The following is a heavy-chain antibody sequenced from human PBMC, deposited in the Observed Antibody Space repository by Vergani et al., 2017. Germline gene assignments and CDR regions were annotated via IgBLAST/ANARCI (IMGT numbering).Heavy chain of an antibody. V-gene: IGHV4-61*01. D-gene: IGHD2-15*01. J-gene: IGHJ4*03. CDR3: ARYPGCSGGSCYNADY. CDR1: GGSISGVSYY. Sequence: QVQLQESGPGLVKPSQSLSLTCTVSGGSISGVSYYWSWLRQPPGQGLECLGYISYSGSRSTNYNPSLKSRVTISMDTSQNQFSLELYSVTAADTAVYYCARYPGCSGGSCYNADYWGQGILVTVSS. CDR2: ISYSGSRST.